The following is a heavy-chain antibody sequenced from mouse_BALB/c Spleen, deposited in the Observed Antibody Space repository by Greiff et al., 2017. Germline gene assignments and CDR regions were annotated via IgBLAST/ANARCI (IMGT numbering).Heavy chain of an antibody. D-gene: IGHD3-2*01. CDR1: GFAFSSYD. Sequence: EVQVVESGGGLVKPGGSLKLSCAASGFAFSSYDMSWVRQTPEKRLEWVAYISSGGGSTYYPDTVKGRFTISRDNAKNTLYLQMSSLKSEDTAMYYCARQDSSGFAMDDWGQGTSVTVSS. V-gene: IGHV5-12-1*01. J-gene: IGHJ4*01. CDR3: ARQDSSGFAMDD. CDR2: ISSGGGST.